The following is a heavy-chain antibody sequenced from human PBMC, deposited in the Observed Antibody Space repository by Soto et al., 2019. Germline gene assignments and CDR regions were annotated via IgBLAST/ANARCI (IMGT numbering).Heavy chain of an antibody. CDR1: GLTFSNYA. J-gene: IGHJ4*02. CDR3: ASMPKWELGYYFDY. Sequence: EVQLLESGGGLVQPGGSLRLSCEASGLTFSNYAMSWVRQAPGKGLEWVSAISGSGASTYYADSVKGRFAISRDNSKNTLYLQMNSLRAEDTAVYYCASMPKWELGYYFDYWGQGTLVTVSS. D-gene: IGHD1-26*01. CDR2: ISGSGAST. V-gene: IGHV3-23*01.